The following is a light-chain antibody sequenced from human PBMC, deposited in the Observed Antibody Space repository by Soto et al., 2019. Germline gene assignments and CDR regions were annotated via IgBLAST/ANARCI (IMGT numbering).Light chain of an antibody. J-gene: IGKJ4*01. V-gene: IGKV2-24*01. Sequence: IVLTQTSLSSPVTLGQPPSISCTSTPSLVHTDGKTYLSWLQQRPGQPQGLLIYKISDRLSGVIDRFAGSGGGTDFTLKSSGVEAENVGKYYGMQVTRFPFTFGGGTKVEIK. CDR1: PSLVHTDGKTY. CDR2: KIS. CDR3: MQVTRFPFT.